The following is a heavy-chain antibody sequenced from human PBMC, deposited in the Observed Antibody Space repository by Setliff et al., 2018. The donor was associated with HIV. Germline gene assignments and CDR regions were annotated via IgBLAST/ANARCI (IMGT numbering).Heavy chain of an antibody. D-gene: IGHD3-10*01. J-gene: IGHJ6*02. V-gene: IGHV3-48*03. CDR3: ARILDMSSRTRTLYHAMDV. CDR2: ISVSGFTI. CDR1: GFTFRNYD. Sequence: PGGSLRLSCAASGFTFRNYDMNWVRQAPGKGLEWVSFISVSGFTIHYADSVQGRFTISRDNARNSLSLQLSSLRADDTAVYYCARILDMSSRTRTLYHAMDVWGRGTTVTVSS.